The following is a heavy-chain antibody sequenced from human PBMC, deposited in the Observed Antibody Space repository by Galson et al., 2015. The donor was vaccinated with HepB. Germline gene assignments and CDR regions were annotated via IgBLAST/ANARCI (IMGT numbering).Heavy chain of an antibody. Sequence: SLRLSCAASGFTFSSYWMSWVRQAPGKGLEWVANIKQDGSEKYYVDSVKGRFTISRDNAKNSLYLQMNSLRAEDTAVYYCAREGVRGVVRLVDAFDIWGQGTMVTVSS. CDR1: GFTFSSYW. J-gene: IGHJ3*02. V-gene: IGHV3-7*03. CDR3: AREGVRGVVRLVDAFDI. D-gene: IGHD2-15*01. CDR2: IKQDGSEK.